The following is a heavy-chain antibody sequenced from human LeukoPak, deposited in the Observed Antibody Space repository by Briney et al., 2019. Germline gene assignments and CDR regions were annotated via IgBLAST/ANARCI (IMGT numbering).Heavy chain of an antibody. Sequence: SETLSLTCTVSGGSISSYFWSWIRQPAGKGLEWIGRIYTSGSTNYNPSLKSRVTMSVDTSKNQFSLNLRSVTAADTAVYYCARGPYSYDSSGAFDIWGQGTMVTVSS. CDR2: IYTSGST. J-gene: IGHJ3*02. CDR3: ARGPYSYDSSGAFDI. CDR1: GGSISSYF. V-gene: IGHV4-4*07. D-gene: IGHD3-22*01.